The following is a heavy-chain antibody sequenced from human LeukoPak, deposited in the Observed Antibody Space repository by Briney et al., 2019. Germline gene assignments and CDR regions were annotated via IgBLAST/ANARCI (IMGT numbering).Heavy chain of an antibody. Sequence: SETLSLTCTVSGGSISSYYWSWIRQPPGKGLEWIGRTYTSGSTNYNPSLKSRVTMSVDTSKNQISLKVNSVTAADTAVYYCARESYSSSYLFDFWGQGTLVTVSS. V-gene: IGHV4-4*07. D-gene: IGHD6-6*01. CDR3: ARESYSSSYLFDF. J-gene: IGHJ4*02. CDR2: TYTSGST. CDR1: GGSISSYY.